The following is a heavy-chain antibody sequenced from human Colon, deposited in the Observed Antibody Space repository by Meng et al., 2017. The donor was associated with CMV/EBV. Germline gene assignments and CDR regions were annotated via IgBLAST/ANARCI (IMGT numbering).Heavy chain of an antibody. Sequence: GGSLRLSCAASGFTFDDYGMSWVRQAPGKGLEWVSGINWNGGSTGYEDSVKGRFTISRDNAKNSLYLQMNSLRAEDTALYYCARVAFEYYDFWSGYLDWGQGTLVTVSS. D-gene: IGHD3-3*01. V-gene: IGHV3-20*04. CDR1: GFTFDDYG. J-gene: IGHJ4*02. CDR3: ARVAFEYYDFWSGYLD. CDR2: INWNGGST.